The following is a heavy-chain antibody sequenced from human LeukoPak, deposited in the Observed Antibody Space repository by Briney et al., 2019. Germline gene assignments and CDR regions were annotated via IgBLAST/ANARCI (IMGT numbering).Heavy chain of an antibody. CDR2: ISGSGDST. D-gene: IGHD2-15*01. J-gene: IGHJ4*02. CDR1: GFTFRSYA. Sequence: QPGGSLRLSWEAPGFTFRSYAMSWVRQAPGKGLEWVSAISGSGDSTYYADSVKGRFTISRDNSKNTLYLQMSSLRAEDTAVYYCLRSGGGRASNWGQGTLVTVSS. V-gene: IGHV3-23*01. CDR3: LRSGGGRASN.